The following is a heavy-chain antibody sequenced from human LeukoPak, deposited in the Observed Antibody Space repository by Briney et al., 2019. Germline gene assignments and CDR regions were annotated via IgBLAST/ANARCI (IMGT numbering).Heavy chain of an antibody. V-gene: IGHV4-38-2*02. CDR1: GYSISSGYY. CDR2: IYHSGST. CDR3: ARANYYDSSGYDY. J-gene: IGHJ4*02. Sequence: SETLSLTCTVSGYSISSGYYWGWIRQPPGKGLEWIGSIYHSGSTYYNPSLKSRVTISVDRSKNQFSLKLSSVTAADTAVYYCARANYYDSSGYDYWGQGTLVTVSS. D-gene: IGHD3-22*01.